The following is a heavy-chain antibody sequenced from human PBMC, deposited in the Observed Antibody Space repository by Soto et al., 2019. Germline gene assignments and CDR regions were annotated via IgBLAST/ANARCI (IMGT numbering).Heavy chain of an antibody. CDR3: AREGIYYGSGLNYYYYYMDV. CDR2: INAGNGNT. D-gene: IGHD3-10*01. J-gene: IGHJ6*03. CDR1: GYTFTSYA. V-gene: IGHV1-3*01. Sequence: QVQLVQSGAEVKKPGASVKVSCKASGYTFTSYAMHWVRQAPGQRLEWMGWINAGNGNTKYSQKFQGRVTITRDTSASTDYMELSSLRSEDTAVYYCAREGIYYGSGLNYYYYYMDVWGKGTTVTVSS.